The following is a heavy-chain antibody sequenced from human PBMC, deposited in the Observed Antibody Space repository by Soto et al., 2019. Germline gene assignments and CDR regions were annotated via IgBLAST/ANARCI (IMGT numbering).Heavy chain of an antibody. CDR3: VRVGIVARPY. Sequence: EVQMVESGGGLVQPGGSLRLSCEVSGLTFSKFEMTWVRQAPGQGLEWVSSISSDVATIYYADSVKGRFTISRDNDKNLLYLQMNSLRGEDTATYYCVRVGIVARPYWGQGTPVTVSS. CDR1: GLTFSKFE. CDR2: ISSDVATI. J-gene: IGHJ4*02. D-gene: IGHD2-21*01. V-gene: IGHV3-48*03.